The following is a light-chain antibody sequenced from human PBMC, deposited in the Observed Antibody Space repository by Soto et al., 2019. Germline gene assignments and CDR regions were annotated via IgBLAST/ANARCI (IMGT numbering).Light chain of an antibody. CDR1: QSVTNNY. V-gene: IGKV3-20*01. CDR2: GAS. J-gene: IGKJ1*01. Sequence: DIVLTQSTGTLSLSPGERATLSCRASQSVTNNYLAWYQQKPSQAPRLLIFGASSRAAGIPDRFSGSGSGTDFTLAIGRLEPEDFAVYYCQQYGRSPWTFGQGTKVDIK. CDR3: QQYGRSPWT.